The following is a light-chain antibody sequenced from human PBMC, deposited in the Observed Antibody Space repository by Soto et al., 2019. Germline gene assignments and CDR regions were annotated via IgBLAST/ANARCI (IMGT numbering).Light chain of an antibody. CDR3: QQYGSLPFT. Sequence: DIVLTQSPGTLSLSPGERATLSCRASESVSSNYLVWYQQKPGQAPRLLIYDASTRATGIPGRFSGSASGTDFTLTISRLEAEDFAVYYCQQYGSLPFTFGQGTRLEIK. V-gene: IGKV3-20*01. CDR1: ESVSSNY. J-gene: IGKJ5*01. CDR2: DAS.